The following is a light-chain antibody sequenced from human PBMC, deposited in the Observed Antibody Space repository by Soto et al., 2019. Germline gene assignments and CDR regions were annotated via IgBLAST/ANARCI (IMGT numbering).Light chain of an antibody. J-gene: IGKJ1*01. Sequence: DILLTQSPSTLSLSVGDRATLSCRASQSGSTYLAWYQQKPDQAHRLNIYDASNRSTGIRARFSGSGSGTDLALTISSLGPEGFAVYYCQWCSNWTPWTFGQGTKVDI. CDR1: QSGSTY. V-gene: IGKV3-11*01. CDR3: QWCSNWTPWT. CDR2: DAS.